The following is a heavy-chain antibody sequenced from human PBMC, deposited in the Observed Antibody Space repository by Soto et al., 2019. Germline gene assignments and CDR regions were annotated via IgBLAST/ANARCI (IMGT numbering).Heavy chain of an antibody. Sequence: QVQLVESGGGVVQPGRSLRLSCVASGFTFSSYGMQWVRQAPGKGLEWVAIISYDGSNTYYADSVKGRFTISRDNSKNPLYLQMNSLRAEDTSVYYCAKEGGLSGSYYISSSYYFDYWGQGTLVTVSS. CDR2: ISYDGSNT. V-gene: IGHV3-30*18. CDR1: GFTFSSYG. J-gene: IGHJ4*02. CDR3: AKEGGLSGSYYISSSYYFDY. D-gene: IGHD1-26*01.